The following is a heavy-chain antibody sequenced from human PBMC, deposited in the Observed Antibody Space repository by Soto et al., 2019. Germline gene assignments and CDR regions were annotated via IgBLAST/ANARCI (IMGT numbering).Heavy chain of an antibody. V-gene: IGHV1-2*02. D-gene: IGHD6-19*01. CDR2: INPHSGST. J-gene: IGHJ4*02. CDR1: GYTISGHY. Sequence: QVQLVQSGAEVRKPGASVKVSCKASGYTISGHYIHWVRQAPGHGLEWMGWINPHSGSTNYAQKFQGRVTVTRDTSFSTTYMELTRLGAGDTALYYCARGAGSGWYPIDYWGQGTLVTVSS. CDR3: ARGAGSGWYPIDY.